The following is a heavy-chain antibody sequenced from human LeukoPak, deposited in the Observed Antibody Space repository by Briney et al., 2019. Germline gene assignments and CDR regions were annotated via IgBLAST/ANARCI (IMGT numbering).Heavy chain of an antibody. D-gene: IGHD2-2*01. Sequence: ASVKVSCKTSGYTFTAHYMHWVRQAPGQGLEWMGWINPNSGGTNYAQKFQGRVTMTRDTSISTVYMELSRLRSDDTAVYYCARDSCSSTSCLSIDDYWGQGTLVTVSS. CDR3: ARDSCSSTSCLSIDDY. J-gene: IGHJ4*02. CDR1: GYTFTAHY. CDR2: INPNSGGT. V-gene: IGHV1-2*02.